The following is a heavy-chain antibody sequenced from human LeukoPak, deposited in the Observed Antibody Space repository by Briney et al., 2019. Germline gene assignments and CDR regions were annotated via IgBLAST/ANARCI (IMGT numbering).Heavy chain of an antibody. CDR1: GFTFATSW. Sequence: PRGSLRLSCEVSGFTFATSWMDWVRQAPGKGLEWVANINQDGGETNYVDSVKGRFTISRDNTKNSLYLQMNSLRAEDTAVYYCSESLNYWGQGTLVTVSS. CDR3: SESLNY. V-gene: IGHV3-7*01. J-gene: IGHJ4*02. CDR2: INQDGGET.